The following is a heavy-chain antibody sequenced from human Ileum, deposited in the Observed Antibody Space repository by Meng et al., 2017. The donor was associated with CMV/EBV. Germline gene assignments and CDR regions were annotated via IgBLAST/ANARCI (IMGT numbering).Heavy chain of an antibody. CDR1: GFTFSSYA. CDR2: ISGSGGST. D-gene: IGHD2-2*01. J-gene: IGHJ6*02. V-gene: IGHV3-23*01. Sequence: GESLKISCAASGFTFSSYAMSWVRQAPGKGLEWVSGISGSGGSTYSADSVKGRFTISRDTSYNTLYLQMNSLRVEETAVYYCAKDRDGVVPAASWGHYGMDVWGQGTTVTVSS. CDR3: AKDRDGVVPAASWGHYGMDV.